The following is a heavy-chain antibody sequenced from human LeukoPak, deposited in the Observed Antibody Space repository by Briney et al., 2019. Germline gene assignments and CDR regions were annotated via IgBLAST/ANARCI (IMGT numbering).Heavy chain of an antibody. Sequence: QAGGSLRLSCAASGFTFITYWMSWVRQAPGKGLEWVANIKQDGSEKYYVDSVKGRFTISRDNAKNSLYLQMNSLRAEDTAVYYCAKDPYGDQNFDYWGQGTLVTVSS. V-gene: IGHV3-7*01. CDR3: AKDPYGDQNFDY. D-gene: IGHD4-17*01. J-gene: IGHJ4*02. CDR1: GFTFITYW. CDR2: IKQDGSEK.